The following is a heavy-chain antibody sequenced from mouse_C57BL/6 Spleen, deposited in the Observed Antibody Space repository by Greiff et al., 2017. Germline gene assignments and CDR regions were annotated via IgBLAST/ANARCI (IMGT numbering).Heavy chain of an antibody. V-gene: IGHV6-3*01. D-gene: IGHD3-1*01. CDR2: IRLKSDNYAT. Sequence: EVQLVESGGGLVQPGGSMKLSCVASGFTFSNYWMNWVRQSPEKGLEWVAQIRLKSDNYATHYAESVKGRFTISRDDSKSSVYLQMNNLRAEDTGIYYCTGSWAWFAYWGQGTLVTVSA. CDR3: TGSWAWFAY. CDR1: GFTFSNYW. J-gene: IGHJ3*01.